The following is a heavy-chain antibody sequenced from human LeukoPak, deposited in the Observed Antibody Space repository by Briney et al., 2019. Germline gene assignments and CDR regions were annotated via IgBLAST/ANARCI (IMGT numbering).Heavy chain of an antibody. CDR1: GFTFSSYA. D-gene: IGHD3-10*01. V-gene: IGHV3-30-3*01. CDR2: ISYDGSNK. CDR3: ARDRLGSGSYYNVKYYYGMDV. Sequence: GGSLRLSCAASGFTFSSYAMHWVRQAPGKGLEWVAVISYDGSNKYYADSVKGRFTISRDNAKNSLYLQMNSLRAEDTAVYYCARDRLGSGSYYNVKYYYGMDVWGQGTTVTVSS. J-gene: IGHJ6*02.